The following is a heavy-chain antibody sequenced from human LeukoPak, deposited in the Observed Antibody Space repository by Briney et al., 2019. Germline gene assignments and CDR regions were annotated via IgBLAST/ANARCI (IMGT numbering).Heavy chain of an antibody. D-gene: IGHD2-15*01. J-gene: IGHJ4*02. CDR3: ARHGYCSGGSCYWDY. Sequence: KPSETLSLTCTVSGGSISSYYWSWIRQPPGSGLEWIAYIYYSGSTSYNPSLKSRVAISVDTSNNEVSLKLSSVTAADTAVYYCARHGYCSGGSCYWDYWGQGTLVTVSS. CDR2: IYYSGST. CDR1: GGSISSYY. V-gene: IGHV4-59*08.